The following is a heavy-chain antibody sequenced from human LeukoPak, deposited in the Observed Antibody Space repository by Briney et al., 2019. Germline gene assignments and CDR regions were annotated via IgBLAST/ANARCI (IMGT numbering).Heavy chain of an antibody. CDR2: ISHDESRQ. CDR3: AKSDCTSTSCYTIDY. D-gene: IGHD2-2*02. Sequence: GRSLRLSCAASGFTFSNYAMDWVRQAPGKGLEWVAVISHDESRQDYADPVKGRFTISRDNSQNTLYLQMNSLRAEDTAVYYCAKSDCTSTSCYTIDYWGQGTLVTVSS. J-gene: IGHJ4*02. CDR1: GFTFSNYA. V-gene: IGHV3-30-3*02.